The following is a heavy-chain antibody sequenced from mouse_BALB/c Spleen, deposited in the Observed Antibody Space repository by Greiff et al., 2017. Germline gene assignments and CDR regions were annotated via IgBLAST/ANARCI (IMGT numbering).Heavy chain of an antibody. V-gene: IGHV1S81*02. CDR3: TRSGDGYYGTWFAY. Sequence: QVQLQQSGAELVKPGASVKLSCKASGYTFTSYYMYWVKQRPGQGLEWIGGINPSNGGTNFNEKFKSKATLTVDKSSSTAYMQLSSLTSEDSAVYYCTRSGDGYYGTWFAYWGQGTLVTVSA. CDR2: INPSNGGT. CDR1: GYTFTSYY. J-gene: IGHJ3*01. D-gene: IGHD2-3*01.